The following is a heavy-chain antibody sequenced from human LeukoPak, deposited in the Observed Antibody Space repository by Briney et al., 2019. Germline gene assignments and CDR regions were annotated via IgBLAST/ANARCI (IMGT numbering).Heavy chain of an antibody. V-gene: IGHV3-7*01. Sequence: GGSLRLSCAASGFTFSSYWMTWVRQAPGKGLEWVANINQDGSEKHFLDSVKGRFTISRDNAKNSLSLQMNSLTAEDTAVYYCARDETNYYDSSGQIYWGQGTLVTVSS. J-gene: IGHJ4*02. CDR3: ARDETNYYDSSGQIY. D-gene: IGHD3-22*01. CDR1: GFTFSSYW. CDR2: INQDGSEK.